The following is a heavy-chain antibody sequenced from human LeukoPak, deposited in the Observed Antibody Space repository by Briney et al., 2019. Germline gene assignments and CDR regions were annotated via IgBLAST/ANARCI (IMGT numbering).Heavy chain of an antibody. CDR2: INPNSGGT. D-gene: IGHD3-22*01. Sequence: GASVKVSCKASGYTFTGYYMHWVRQAPGQGLEWMGWINPNSGGTNYAQKFQGRVTMTRDTSISTAYMELSRLRSDDTAVYYCARAWAVYYYDSSGVNWFDPWGQGTLVTVSS. J-gene: IGHJ5*02. V-gene: IGHV1-2*02. CDR3: ARAWAVYYYDSSGVNWFDP. CDR1: GYTFTGYY.